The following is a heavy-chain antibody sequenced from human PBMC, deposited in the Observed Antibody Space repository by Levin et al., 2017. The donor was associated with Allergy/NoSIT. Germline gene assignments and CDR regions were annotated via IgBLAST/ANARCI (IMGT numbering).Heavy chain of an antibody. J-gene: IGHJ4*02. V-gene: IGHV3-11*01. D-gene: IGHD3-3*01. Sequence: GGSLRLSCAASGFTFSDYDMSWIRQAPGKGLEWVSYISSSGSTIYYADSVKGRFTISRDNAKNSLYLQMNSLRAEDTAVYYCARDLTYYDFWSGYSPEQFDYWGQGTLVTVSS. CDR2: ISSSGSTI. CDR3: ARDLTYYDFWSGYSPEQFDY. CDR1: GFTFSDYD.